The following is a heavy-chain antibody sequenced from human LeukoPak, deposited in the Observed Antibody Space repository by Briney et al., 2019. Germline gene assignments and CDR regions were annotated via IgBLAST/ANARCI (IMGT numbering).Heavy chain of an antibody. CDR3: ARDSSMIWDAFDI. CDR1: GGSISSGDYY. CDR2: IYYSGSS. J-gene: IGHJ3*02. D-gene: IGHD3/OR15-3a*01. V-gene: IGHV4-30-4*08. Sequence: SETLSLTCTVSGGSISSGDYYWSWIRQPPGKGLEWIGYIYYSGSSSYNPSLKSRVTISVDTSKNQFSLKLSSVTAADTAVYSCARDSSMIWDAFDIWGQGTMVTVSS.